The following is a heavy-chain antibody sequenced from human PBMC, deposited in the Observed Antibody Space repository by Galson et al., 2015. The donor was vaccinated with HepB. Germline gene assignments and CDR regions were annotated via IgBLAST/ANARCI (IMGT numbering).Heavy chain of an antibody. D-gene: IGHD5-18*01. CDR2: ISSTSDI. Sequence: SLRLSCAASGFTFSYFYMNWVRQAPGKGLEWVSSISSTSDIYYADSLKGRFTISRDNAKKSLYLQMNNLRAEDTAVYYCARTRGYSYGNFDYWGQGTLVTVS. CDR3: ARTRGYSYGNFDY. J-gene: IGHJ4*02. CDR1: GFTFSYFY. V-gene: IGHV3-69-1*01.